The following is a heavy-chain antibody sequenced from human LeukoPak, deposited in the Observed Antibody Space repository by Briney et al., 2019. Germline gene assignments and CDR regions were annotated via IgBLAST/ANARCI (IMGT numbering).Heavy chain of an antibody. CDR1: GYTFTGYY. V-gene: IGHV1-2*02. CDR3: ARSSYYYDSSGYDPTSDY. D-gene: IGHD3-22*01. CDR2: INPNSGGT. Sequence: ASVKVSCKASGYTFTGYYMHWVRQAPGQGLEWMGWINPNSGGTNYAQKFQGRVTMTRDTSISTAYMELSRLRSDDTAVYYCARSSYYYDSSGYDPTSDYWGQGTLVTVSS. J-gene: IGHJ4*02.